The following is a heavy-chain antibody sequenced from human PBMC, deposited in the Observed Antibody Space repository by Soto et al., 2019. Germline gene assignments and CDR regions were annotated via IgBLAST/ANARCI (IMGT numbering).Heavy chain of an antibody. CDR3: ARINKGYGTDS. J-gene: IGHJ4*02. Sequence: PSETLSLTCTVSGGSISSSSYYWGCIRQPPGKGLEWIASIDYTGNTFYNPSLTSRVTISVDTSKNQFSLKVTSVTAADTAVYYCARINKGYGTDSWGQGTLGTVSS. D-gene: IGHD5-18*01. CDR2: IDYTGNT. CDR1: GGSISSSSYY. V-gene: IGHV4-39*01.